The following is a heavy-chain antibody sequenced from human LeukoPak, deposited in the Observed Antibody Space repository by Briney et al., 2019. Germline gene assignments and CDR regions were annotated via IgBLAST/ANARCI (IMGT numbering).Heavy chain of an antibody. CDR3: AKIGGGEGVDY. CDR2: INSDASVT. CDR1: GFTFSNYW. Sequence: GGSLRLSCAASGFTFSNYWMHWVRQTPGKGLVWVSRINSDASVTTYADSVKGRFTISRDNAKNTLYLQMNSLRAEDTALYYCAKIGGGEGVDYWGQGTLVTVSS. D-gene: IGHD3-10*01. J-gene: IGHJ4*02. V-gene: IGHV3-74*01.